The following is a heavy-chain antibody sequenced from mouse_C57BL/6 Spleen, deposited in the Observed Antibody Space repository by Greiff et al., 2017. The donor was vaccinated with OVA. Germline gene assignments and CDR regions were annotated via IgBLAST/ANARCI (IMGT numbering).Heavy chain of an antibody. CDR3: AREGLRHDYYAMDY. CDR2: INYDGSST. V-gene: IGHV5-16*01. CDR1: GFTFSDYY. D-gene: IGHD2-4*01. Sequence: EVQVVESEGGLVQPGRSMKLSCTASGFTFSDYYMAWVRQVPEKGLEWVANINYDGSSTYYLDSLKSRFIISRDNAKNILYLQMSSLKSEDTATYYCAREGLRHDYYAMDYWGQGTSVTVSS. J-gene: IGHJ4*01.